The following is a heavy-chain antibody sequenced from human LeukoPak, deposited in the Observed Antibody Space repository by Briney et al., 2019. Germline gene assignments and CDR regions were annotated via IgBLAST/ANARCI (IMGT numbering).Heavy chain of an antibody. CDR1: GFTFSTYA. J-gene: IGHJ6*03. D-gene: IGHD3-22*01. V-gene: IGHV3-23*01. Sequence: GGSLRLSCAASGFTFSTYAMSWVRQAPGKGLEWVSAISGSTGRTYYADSVKGRFTISRDNSKNMLYLQMNSLRAEDTAVYYCANSGVNKVYNSGYSSPDYYYYYMDVWGKGTTVTISS. CDR2: ISGSTGRT. CDR3: ANSGVNKVYNSGYSSPDYYYYYMDV.